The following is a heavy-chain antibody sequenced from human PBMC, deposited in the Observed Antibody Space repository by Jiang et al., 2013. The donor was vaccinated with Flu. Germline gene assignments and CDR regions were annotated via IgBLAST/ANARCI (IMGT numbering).Heavy chain of an antibody. D-gene: IGHD3-10*01. J-gene: IGHJ4*02. V-gene: IGHV4-34*01. CDR1: GGSFSGYY. CDR2: SIIVEAP. Sequence: VYGGSFSGYYWSWIRQPPGRGWSGLGKSIIVEAPTTTRPSKSRVTISVDTSKNQFSLKLSSVTAADTAVYYCARRPPRGYYYGSGSHPPDYWGQGTLVTVSS. CDR3: ARRPPRGYYYGSGSHPPDY.